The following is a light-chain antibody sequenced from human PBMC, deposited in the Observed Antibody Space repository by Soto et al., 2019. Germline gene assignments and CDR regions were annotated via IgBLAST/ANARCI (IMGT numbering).Light chain of an antibody. Sequence: DIQLTHSPSFLSASVGDRVTITCRASQGISSYLAWYQQKPGKAPKLLIYAASTSQSGVPSRFSGSGSGTEFTLTISSLQPEDFATYYCQQLNSYPLTFGGGTKVEIK. V-gene: IGKV1-9*01. CDR1: QGISSY. J-gene: IGKJ4*01. CDR3: QQLNSYPLT. CDR2: AAS.